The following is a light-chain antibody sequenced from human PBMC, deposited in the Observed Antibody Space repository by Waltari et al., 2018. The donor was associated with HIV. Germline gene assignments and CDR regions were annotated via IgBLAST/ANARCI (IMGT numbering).Light chain of an antibody. Sequence: DIQMTQSPSSLSASLGDRVIITCRASQPISIYLNWYQQRPGRAPNLLIYAASTLHSGVPSRLSGSGSGTDFSLTIDGLQVEDFATYYCQQSYSGLTFGPGTKVDV. J-gene: IGKJ3*01. V-gene: IGKV1-39*01. CDR1: QPISIY. CDR2: AAS. CDR3: QQSYSGLT.